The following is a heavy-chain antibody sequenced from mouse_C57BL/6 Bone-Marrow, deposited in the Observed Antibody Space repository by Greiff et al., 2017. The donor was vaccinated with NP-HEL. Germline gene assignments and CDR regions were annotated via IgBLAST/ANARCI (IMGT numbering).Heavy chain of an antibody. CDR3: ARSIYYDYADDPVYAMDY. Sequence: EVMLVESGGGLVQPGGSLSLSCAASGFTFTNYYMSWVRQPPGKALEWLGFIRNKANGYTTEYSASVKGRLTISRDNSQSILYLQMNVLGAEDSATYYCARSIYYDYADDPVYAMDYWGQGTSVTVSS. CDR1: GFTFTNYY. V-gene: IGHV7-3*01. J-gene: IGHJ4*01. D-gene: IGHD2-4*01. CDR2: IRNKANGYTT.